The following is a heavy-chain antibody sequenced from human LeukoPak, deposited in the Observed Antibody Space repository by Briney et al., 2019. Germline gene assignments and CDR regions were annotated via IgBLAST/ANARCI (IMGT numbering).Heavy chain of an antibody. V-gene: IGHV1-18*01. Sequence: ASVKVSCKASGYTLTSYGISWVRQAPGQGLEWMGWISAYNGNTNYAQKFQGRVTMTTDTSTSTAYMELRSLRSDDTAVYYCARYASETYYYMDVWGKGTTVTVSS. CDR2: ISAYNGNT. D-gene: IGHD3-9*01. J-gene: IGHJ6*03. CDR1: GYTLTSYG. CDR3: ARYASETYYYMDV.